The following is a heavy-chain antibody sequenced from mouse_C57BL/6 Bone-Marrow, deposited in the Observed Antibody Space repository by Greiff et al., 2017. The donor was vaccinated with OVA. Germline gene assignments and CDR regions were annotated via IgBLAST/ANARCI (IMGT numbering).Heavy chain of an antibody. Sequence: EVMLVESGGGLVQPGGSLKLSCAASGFTFSDYYMYWVRQTPEKRLEWVAYISNGGGRTYYPDTVKGRFTISRDNAKNTLYLQMSRLKSEDTAMYYCARWLPYYYAMDYWGQGTSVTVSS. CDR1: GFTFSDYY. V-gene: IGHV5-12*01. J-gene: IGHJ4*01. D-gene: IGHD2-2*01. CDR2: ISNGGGRT. CDR3: ARWLPYYYAMDY.